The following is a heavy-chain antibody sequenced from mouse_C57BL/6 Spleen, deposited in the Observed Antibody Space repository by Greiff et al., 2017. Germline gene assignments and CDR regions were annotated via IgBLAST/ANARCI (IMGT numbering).Heavy chain of an antibody. CDR3: ASITTVVPDYYAMDY. J-gene: IGHJ4*01. V-gene: IGHV1-55*01. CDR2: IYPGSGST. D-gene: IGHD1-1*01. CDR1: GYTFTSYW. Sequence: VQLQQSGAELVKPGASVKMSCKASGYTFTSYWITWVKQRPGQGLEWIGDIYPGSGSTNYNEKFTSTATLTVATSSSTAYMQLSSLTSEDSAVYYCASITTVVPDYYAMDYWGQGTSVTVSS.